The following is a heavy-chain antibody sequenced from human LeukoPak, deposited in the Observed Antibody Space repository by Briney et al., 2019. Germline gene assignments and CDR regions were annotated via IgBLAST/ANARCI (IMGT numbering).Heavy chain of an antibody. D-gene: IGHD2-15*01. J-gene: IGHJ6*02. Sequence: GESLKISCKGSGYSFTSYWISWVRQMPGEGLEWMGRIDPSDSYTNYSPSFQGHVTISADKSISTAYLQWSSLKASDTAMYYCTVVAAPDYYYYYGMDVWGQGTTVTVSS. CDR2: IDPSDSYT. V-gene: IGHV5-10-1*01. CDR1: GYSFTSYW. CDR3: TVVAAPDYYYYYGMDV.